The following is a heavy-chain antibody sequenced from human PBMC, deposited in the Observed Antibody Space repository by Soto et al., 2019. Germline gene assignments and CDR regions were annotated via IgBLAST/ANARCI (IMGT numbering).Heavy chain of an antibody. CDR1: GFTFSSYA. CDR2: ISYDGSNK. J-gene: IGHJ5*02. D-gene: IGHD6-13*01. CDR3: ARDRRVGSSWYWFDP. Sequence: GESLKISCAASGFTFSSYAMHWVRQAPGKGLEWVAVISYDGSNKYYADSVKGRFTISRDNSKNTLYLQMNSLRAEDTAVYYCARDRRVGSSWYWFDPWGQGTLVTVSS. V-gene: IGHV3-30*04.